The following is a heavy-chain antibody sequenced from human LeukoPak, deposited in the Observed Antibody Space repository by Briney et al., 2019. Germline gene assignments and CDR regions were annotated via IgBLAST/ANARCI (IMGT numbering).Heavy chain of an antibody. V-gene: IGHV3-30*03. CDR1: GFTFSSYG. J-gene: IGHJ5*02. Sequence: PGGSLRLPCAASGFTFSSYGMHWVRQAPGKGLEWVAVISYDGSNKYYADSAKGRFTISRDNSKNTLYLQMNSLRAEDTAVYYCATSPNPAAILIAWGQGTLVTVSS. CDR3: ATSPNPAAILIA. CDR2: ISYDGSNK. D-gene: IGHD2-2*02.